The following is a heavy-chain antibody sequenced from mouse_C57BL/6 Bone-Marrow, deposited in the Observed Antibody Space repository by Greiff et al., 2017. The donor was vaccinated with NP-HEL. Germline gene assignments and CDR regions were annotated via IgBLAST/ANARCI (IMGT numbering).Heavy chain of an antibody. CDR1: GFTFSDYG. V-gene: IGHV5-17*01. Sequence: DVKLVESGGGLVKPGGSLKLSCAASGFTFSDYGMHWVRQAPEKGLEWVAYISSGSSTIYYADTVKGRFTISRDNAKNTLFLQMTSLRSEDTAMYYCARLLTFYYAMDYWGQGTSVTVSS. D-gene: IGHD4-1*01. CDR3: ARLLTFYYAMDY. J-gene: IGHJ4*01. CDR2: ISSGSSTI.